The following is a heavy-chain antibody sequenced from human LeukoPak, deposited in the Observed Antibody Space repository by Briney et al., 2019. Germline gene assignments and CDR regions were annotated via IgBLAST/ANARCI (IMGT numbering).Heavy chain of an antibody. D-gene: IGHD5-18*01. CDR1: GGTFISYA. CDR2: IIPIFGTA. Sequence: ASVKGSCKASGGTFISYAISWGRQAPGQGREWMGRIIPIFGTANYAQKFQGRVTITTDGSTSTAYMELSSLRSEDTAVYYCARDPSSYGPNNWFDPWGQGTLVTVSS. CDR3: ARDPSSYGPNNWFDP. J-gene: IGHJ5*02. V-gene: IGHV1-69*05.